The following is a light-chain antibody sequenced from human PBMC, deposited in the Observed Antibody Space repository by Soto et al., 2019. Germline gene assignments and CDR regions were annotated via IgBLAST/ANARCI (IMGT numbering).Light chain of an antibody. Sequence: EIVLTQSPGTLSLSPGERATLSCRASQSVSSSYLAWYQQKPGQAPRLLIYGASTRAAGIPARFSGSGSGTEFTFTITNLQSEDFAVYYCQQHNDWPPITFGQGTRREIK. J-gene: IGKJ5*01. CDR3: QQHNDWPPIT. CDR2: GAS. V-gene: IGKV3-15*01. CDR1: QSVSSSY.